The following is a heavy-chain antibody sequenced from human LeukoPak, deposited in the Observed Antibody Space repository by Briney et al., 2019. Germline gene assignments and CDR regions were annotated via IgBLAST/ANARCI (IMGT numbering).Heavy chain of an antibody. V-gene: IGHV4-39*01. Sequence: SETLSLTCTVSGGXVSSTSYYWGWIRQPPGKGLEWIGNIYYSGNTYYNPSLKSRVTISVDTSKNQFSLKLSSVTAADTAVYYCARLLDYWGQGTLVTVSS. CDR3: ARLLDY. CDR2: IYYSGNT. CDR1: GGXVSSTSYY. J-gene: IGHJ4*02.